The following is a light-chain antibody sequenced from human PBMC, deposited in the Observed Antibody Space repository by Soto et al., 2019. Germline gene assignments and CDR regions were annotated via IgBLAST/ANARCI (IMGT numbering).Light chain of an antibody. V-gene: IGKV1-9*01. CDR1: QGISSD. CDR2: AAS. CDR3: LQHNSYPIT. Sequence: DIQMTQSPSTLSASVGDRVTITCRASQGISSDLAWYQQKPGKAPKLLIYAASTLQSGVPSRFSGSGSGTEFTLTIISLQPEDFATYYCLQHNSYPITFGQGTRLEIK. J-gene: IGKJ5*01.